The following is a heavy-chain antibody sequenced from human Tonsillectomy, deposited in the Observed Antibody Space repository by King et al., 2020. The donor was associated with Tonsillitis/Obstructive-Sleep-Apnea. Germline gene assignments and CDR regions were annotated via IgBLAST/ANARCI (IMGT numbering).Heavy chain of an antibody. CDR1: GFSLSISGVG. J-gene: IGHJ4*02. Sequence: ITLKESGPTLVKPTQTLTLTCTFSGFSLSISGVGVGWIRQPPGKALEWLALIYWDDDKRYSPSLKSRLTITKDTSKNQVVLTMTNMDPVYTATYYCAHSMLYGSGNWYFDYWGQGTLVTVSS. D-gene: IGHD3-10*01. CDR2: IYWDDDK. V-gene: IGHV2-5*02. CDR3: AHSMLYGSGNWYFDY.